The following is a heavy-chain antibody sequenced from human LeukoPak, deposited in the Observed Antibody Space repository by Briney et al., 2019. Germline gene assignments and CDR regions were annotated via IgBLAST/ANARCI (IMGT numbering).Heavy chain of an antibody. D-gene: IGHD2-15*01. CDR3: ARDSPYCSGGSCYSVEDNWFDP. J-gene: IGHJ5*02. V-gene: IGHV4-39*07. CDR1: GGSISSSSYY. CDR2: IYYSGST. Sequence: SSETLSLTCTVSGGSISSSSYYWGWIRQPPGKGLEWIGSIYYSGSTYYNPSLKSRVTISVDTSKNQFSLKLSSATAADTAVYYCARDSPYCSGGSCYSVEDNWFDPWGQGTLVTVSS.